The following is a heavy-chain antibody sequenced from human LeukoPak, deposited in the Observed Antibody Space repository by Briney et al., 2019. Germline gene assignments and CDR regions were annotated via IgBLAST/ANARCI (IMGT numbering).Heavy chain of an antibody. V-gene: IGHV4-39*07. D-gene: IGHD2-15*01. CDR2: IYFSGST. J-gene: IGHJ4*02. CDR1: GDSISSANYY. Sequence: SETLSLTCTVSGDSISSANYYWGWVRQPPGKGLEWIGSIYFSGSTYYNPSLKSRVTISVETSKVQFSLKLSSVTAADTAVYYCVIGVGWQPDYWGQGALVTVSS. CDR3: VIGVGWQPDY.